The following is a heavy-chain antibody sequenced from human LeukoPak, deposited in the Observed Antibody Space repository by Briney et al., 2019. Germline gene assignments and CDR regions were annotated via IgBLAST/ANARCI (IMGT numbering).Heavy chain of an antibody. D-gene: IGHD6-13*01. V-gene: IGHV1-18*01. CDR2: ISAYNGNT. Sequence: ASVKVSCKTSGYTFTSYGISWVRQAPGQGLEWMGWISAYNGNTNYAQKLQGRVTMTTDTSTSTAYMELRSLRSDDTAVYYCARRAAAGYYYYMDVWGKGTTVTVSS. CDR1: GYTFTSYG. J-gene: IGHJ6*03. CDR3: ARRAAAGYYYYMDV.